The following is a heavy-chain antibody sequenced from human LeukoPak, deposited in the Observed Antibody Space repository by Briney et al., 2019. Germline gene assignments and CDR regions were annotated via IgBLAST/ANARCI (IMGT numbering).Heavy chain of an antibody. CDR1: GGSISSSSYY. CDR2: IYYSGST. Sequence: SETLSLTCTVSGGSISSSSYYWGWIRQPPGKGLEWIGSIYYSGSTYYNPPLKSRVTISVDTSKNQFSLKLSSVTAADTAVYYCARDQMATSNWFGPWGQGTLVTVSS. CDR3: ARDQMATSNWFGP. D-gene: IGHD5-24*01. J-gene: IGHJ5*02. V-gene: IGHV4-39*07.